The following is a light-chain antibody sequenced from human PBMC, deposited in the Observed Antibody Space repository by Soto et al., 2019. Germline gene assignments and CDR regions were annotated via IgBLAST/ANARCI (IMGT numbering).Light chain of an antibody. J-gene: IGLJ1*01. CDR2: EGS. Sequence: QSVLTQPASVSGSPGQSITISCTGTSSDVGGYNYVSWYQQHPGKAPKLLIYEGSNRPSGVSIRFSGSKSGNTASLTISGLQAEDEADYYCSSYTSSTTLVFGTGTKVTVL. CDR3: SSYTSSTTLV. V-gene: IGLV2-14*01. CDR1: SSDVGGYNY.